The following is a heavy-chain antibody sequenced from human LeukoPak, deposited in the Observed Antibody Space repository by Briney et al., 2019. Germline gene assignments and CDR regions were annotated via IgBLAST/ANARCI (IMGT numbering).Heavy chain of an antibody. Sequence: AGGSLRLSCAAPGFTFDDYAMHWVRQAPGKGLEWVSGISWNSGSIGYADSVKGRFTISRDNAKNSLYLQMNSLRAEDTALYYCAKDIYDYGDYGAFDYWGQGTLVTVSS. CDR3: AKDIYDYGDYGAFDY. CDR1: GFTFDDYA. V-gene: IGHV3-9*01. J-gene: IGHJ4*02. CDR2: ISWNSGSI. D-gene: IGHD4-17*01.